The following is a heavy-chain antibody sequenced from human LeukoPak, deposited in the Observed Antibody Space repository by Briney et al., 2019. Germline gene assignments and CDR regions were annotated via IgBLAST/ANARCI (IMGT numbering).Heavy chain of an antibody. CDR3: ARETYDGTNWFDP. D-gene: IGHD1-1*01. J-gene: IGHJ5*02. Sequence: PGGSLRLSCAASGFTFSRYSMNWVRQAPGKALEWVSYISGSSATIYYADSVKGRFTVSRDNAKNSLYLQMNSLRDEDTAVYFCARETYDGTNWFDPWGQGTLVAVSS. CDR1: GFTFSRYS. V-gene: IGHV3-48*02. CDR2: ISGSSATI.